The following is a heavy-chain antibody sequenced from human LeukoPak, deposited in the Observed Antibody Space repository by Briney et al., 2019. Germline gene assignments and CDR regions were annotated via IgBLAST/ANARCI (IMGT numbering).Heavy chain of an antibody. V-gene: IGHV3-23*01. CDR2: ISGSGGST. D-gene: IGHD3-9*01. CDR1: GITFTHHA. J-gene: IGHJ4*02. Sequence: QPGGSLRLSCVASGITFTHHAMSWVRQAPGKGLEWVPAISGSGGSTYYADSVKGRFTISRDNSKNTLYLQMNGLRAEDTAVYYCAKPYYDILTGYYIDYWGQGTLVTVSS. CDR3: AKPYYDILTGYYIDY.